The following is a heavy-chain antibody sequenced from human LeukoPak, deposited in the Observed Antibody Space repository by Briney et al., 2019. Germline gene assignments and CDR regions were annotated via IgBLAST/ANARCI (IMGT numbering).Heavy chain of an antibody. Sequence: GTSVKVSCKASGFTFTSSAVQWVRQARGQRRDWIGWIVVGSGNTNYAQKFQERVTITRDMSTSTAYMELSSLRSEDTAVYYCAADNSSGWYKLWGQGTLVTVSS. V-gene: IGHV1-58*01. CDR2: IVVGSGNT. J-gene: IGHJ4*02. CDR1: GFTFTSSA. D-gene: IGHD6-19*01. CDR3: AADNSSGWYKL.